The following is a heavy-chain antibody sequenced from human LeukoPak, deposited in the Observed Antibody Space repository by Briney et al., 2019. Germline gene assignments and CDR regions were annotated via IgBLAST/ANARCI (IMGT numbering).Heavy chain of an antibody. Sequence: SETLSLTCTVSGGSISSRPYYWGWVRQPPGKGLEWIGTISYSGTTYYSPSLKSRVTISVDTSKNQFSLKLSSVTAADTAVYYCAIPREGLRNLRAFDYWGQGTLVTVSS. V-gene: IGHV4-39*07. D-gene: IGHD5-12*01. J-gene: IGHJ4*02. CDR1: GGSISSRPYY. CDR2: ISYSGTT. CDR3: AIPREGLRNLRAFDY.